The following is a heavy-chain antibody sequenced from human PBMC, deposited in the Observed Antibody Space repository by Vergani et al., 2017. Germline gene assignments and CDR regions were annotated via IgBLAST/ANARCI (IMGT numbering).Heavy chain of an antibody. Sequence: QVQLVESGGGVVQPGRSLRLSCAASGFTFSSYAMHWVRQAPGKGLEWVAVISYDGSNKYYADSVKGRVTISSDNSKNTLYLQMNSLRAEDTAVYYCASWPEDYGDDGGYYYGMDVWGQGTTVTVSS. CDR2: ISYDGSNK. CDR3: ASWPEDYGDDGGYYYGMDV. V-gene: IGHV3-30-3*01. D-gene: IGHD4-17*01. CDR1: GFTFSSYA. J-gene: IGHJ6*02.